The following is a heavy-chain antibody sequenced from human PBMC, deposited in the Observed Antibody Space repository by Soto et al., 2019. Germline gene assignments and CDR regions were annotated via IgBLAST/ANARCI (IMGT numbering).Heavy chain of an antibody. D-gene: IGHD3-10*01. CDR2: IYYSGST. CDR3: ARDYMVRGVMLWSAP. J-gene: IGHJ5*02. Sequence: SETLSLTCTVSGGSISSYYWSWIRQPPGKGLEWIGYIYYSGSTNYNPSLKSRVTISVDTSKNQFSLKLSSVTAADTAVYYCARDYMVRGVMLWSAPWGEGTLVTV. V-gene: IGHV4-59*01. CDR1: GGSISSYY.